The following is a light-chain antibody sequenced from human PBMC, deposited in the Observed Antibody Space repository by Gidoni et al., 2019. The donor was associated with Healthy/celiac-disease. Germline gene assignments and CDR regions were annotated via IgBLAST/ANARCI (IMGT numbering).Light chain of an antibody. Sequence: DIVLTQSPGTLSWSPGERATLSCRASQSVSSSYLAWYQQKPGQAPRLLIYGASSRATGIPDGFSGSGSGTDFTLTISRLEPEDFAVYYCQQYGSSPGTFGQGTKLEIK. CDR3: QQYGSSPGT. CDR1: QSVSSSY. V-gene: IGKV3-20*01. CDR2: GAS. J-gene: IGKJ2*02.